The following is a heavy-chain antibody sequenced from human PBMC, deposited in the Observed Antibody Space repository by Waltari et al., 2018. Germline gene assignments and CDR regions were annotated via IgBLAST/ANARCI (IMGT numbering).Heavy chain of an antibody. CDR3: ARLLETGSHFPYFDF. CDR1: GYSIRSGYY. J-gene: IGHJ4*02. D-gene: IGHD1-26*01. Sequence: QVQLQESGPGLVKPSETLSLTCAVSGYSIRSGYYWAWIRQPPGRGLEWIASINNRGSGFYHPSLKSRATISTDTSKNHFSLKLNSVTAADTAVYYCARLLETGSHFPYFDFWGQGTLVTVSS. V-gene: IGHV4-38-2*01. CDR2: INNRGSG.